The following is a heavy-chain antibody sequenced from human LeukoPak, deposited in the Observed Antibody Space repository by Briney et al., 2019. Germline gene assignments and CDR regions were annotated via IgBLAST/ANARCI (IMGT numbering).Heavy chain of an antibody. Sequence: ASETLSLTCTVSGGTISWFYWSWIRQSPGRGLEWIAYIHYSGTINYNPSLKSRVTISLDTSKNQFSLKVSSVTAADTAVYYCAKGLPSAYGAFDLWGQGTVVTVSS. J-gene: IGHJ3*01. D-gene: IGHD5-12*01. CDR1: GGTISWFY. V-gene: IGHV4-59*01. CDR2: IHYSGTI. CDR3: AKGLPSAYGAFDL.